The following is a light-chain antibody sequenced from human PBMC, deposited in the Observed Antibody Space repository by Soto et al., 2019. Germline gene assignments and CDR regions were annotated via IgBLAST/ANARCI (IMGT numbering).Light chain of an antibody. CDR3: RSYTSSSIHVV. Sequence: QSALTQPASVSGSSGQSITISCTGTSSDVGCYNYVSWYQLHPGKAPKLMIYDVSNRPSGVPNRLSGSTSCHWASMTISGLQDEDEADYYCRSYTSSSIHVVFGGGTKLIVL. J-gene: IGLJ2*01. CDR1: SSDVGCYNY. V-gene: IGLV2-14*01. CDR2: DVS.